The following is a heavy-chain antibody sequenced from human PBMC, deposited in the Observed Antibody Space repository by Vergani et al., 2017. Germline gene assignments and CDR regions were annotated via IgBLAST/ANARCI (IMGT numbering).Heavy chain of an antibody. V-gene: IGHV1-24*01. D-gene: IGHD6-19*01. CDR2: FDPEDGET. CDR1: GGTFSSYA. Sequence: QVQLVQSGAEVKKPGSSVKVSCKASGGTFSSYAISWVRQAPGKGLEWMGGFDPEDGETIYAQTFQGRVTMTEETSTDTAYMELSSLRSEDTAVYYCATAPKAYSSGWSLPGYWGQGTLVTVSS. CDR3: ATAPKAYSSGWSLPGY. J-gene: IGHJ4*02.